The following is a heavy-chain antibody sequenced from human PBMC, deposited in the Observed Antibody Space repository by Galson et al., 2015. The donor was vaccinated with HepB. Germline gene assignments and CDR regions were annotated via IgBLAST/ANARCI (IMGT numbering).Heavy chain of an antibody. V-gene: IGHV4-61*01. D-gene: IGHD3-10*01. CDR2: IYYTGNT. Sequence: SLTCTVSGGSVSNGIYYWSWIRQPPGKGLEWIGYIYYTGNTNYNPSLKSRVTISVDTSKNQFSLKLTSVTAADTAVYYCARGRNYYGSGGIWGQGTMVTVSS. CDR3: ARGRNYYGSGGI. J-gene: IGHJ3*02. CDR1: GGSVSNGIYY.